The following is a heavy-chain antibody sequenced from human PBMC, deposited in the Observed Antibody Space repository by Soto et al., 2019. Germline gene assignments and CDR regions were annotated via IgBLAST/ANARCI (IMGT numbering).Heavy chain of an antibody. Sequence: EVQLLESGGGLVQPGGSLRLSCAASGFTFSSYAMSWVRQAPGKGLEWVSAISGSGGSTYYADSVKGRFTISRDNSKNTLYLPMNSLRAEDTAVYDCAKVMRWLQLPDAFDIWGQGTMVTVSS. J-gene: IGHJ3*02. CDR3: AKVMRWLQLPDAFDI. CDR2: ISGSGGST. CDR1: GFTFSSYA. D-gene: IGHD5-12*01. V-gene: IGHV3-23*01.